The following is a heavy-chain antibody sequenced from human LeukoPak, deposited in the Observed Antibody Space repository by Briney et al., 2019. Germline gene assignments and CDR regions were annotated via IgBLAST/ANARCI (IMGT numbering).Heavy chain of an antibody. CDR1: GGSFSGYY. Sequence: PSETLSLTCAVYGGSFSGYYWSWIRQPPGKGLEWIGEINHSGSTNYNPSLKSRVTISVDTSKNQFSLKLSSVTAADTAVYYCARTPITIFGVVINYYMDVWGKGTTVTVSS. J-gene: IGHJ6*03. CDR2: INHSGST. CDR3: ARTPITIFGVVINYYMDV. D-gene: IGHD3-3*01. V-gene: IGHV4-34*01.